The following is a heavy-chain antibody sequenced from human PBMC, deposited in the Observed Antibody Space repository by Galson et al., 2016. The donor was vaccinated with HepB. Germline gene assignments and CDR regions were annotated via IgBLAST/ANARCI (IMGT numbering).Heavy chain of an antibody. Sequence: LSCAASGFTFSRYAMTWVRQAPGKGLEWVSGLCGSGAHTYYADSVKGRFTISRDNSKNTLYLQMNSLRVEDTAVYYCAKDYVGGSYLLTQFDYWGQGTLVTVSS. V-gene: IGHV3-23*01. D-gene: IGHD3-16*02. J-gene: IGHJ4*02. CDR3: AKDYVGGSYLLTQFDY. CDR2: LCGSGAHT. CDR1: GFTFSRYA.